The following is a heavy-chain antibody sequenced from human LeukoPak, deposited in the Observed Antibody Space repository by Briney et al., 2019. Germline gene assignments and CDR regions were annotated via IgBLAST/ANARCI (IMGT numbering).Heavy chain of an antibody. CDR3: AKAISLTATAPLDY. Sequence: GGSLRLSCAASGFTFSSYEMNWVRQAPGKGLEWVSYISSSGSTIYYADSVKGRFTISRDNAKNSLYLQMNSLRAEDMALYYCAKAISLTATAPLDYWGQGTLVTVSS. V-gene: IGHV3-48*03. D-gene: IGHD3-16*01. CDR2: ISSSGSTI. CDR1: GFTFSSYE. J-gene: IGHJ4*02.